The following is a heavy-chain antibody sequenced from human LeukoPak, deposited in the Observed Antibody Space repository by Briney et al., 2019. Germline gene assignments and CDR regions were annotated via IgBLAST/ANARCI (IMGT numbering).Heavy chain of an antibody. D-gene: IGHD1-7*01. J-gene: IGHJ6*03. CDR2: IYYSGST. Sequence: PSETLSLTCTVSGGSISSSSYYWGWVRQPPGKGLEWIGSIYYSGSTYYNPSLKSRVTISVDTSKNQFSLKLSSVTAADTAVYYCARQPKRGNYVFHYYYLDVWGKGTTVTVSS. CDR3: ARQPKRGNYVFHYYYLDV. V-gene: IGHV4-39*01. CDR1: GGSISSSSYY.